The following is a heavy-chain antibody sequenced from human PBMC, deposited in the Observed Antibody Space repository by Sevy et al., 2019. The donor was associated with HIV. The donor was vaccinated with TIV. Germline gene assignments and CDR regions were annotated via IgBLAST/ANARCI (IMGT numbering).Heavy chain of an antibody. CDR2: IIPILGIA. CDR1: GGTFSSYA. V-gene: IGHV1-69*04. Sequence: ASVKVSCKASGGTFSSYAISWVRQAPGQGLEWMGRIIPILGIANYAQKFQGRVTITADKSTNTAYMELSSLRSEDTAVYYCAREGVVRGVISRFNYWGQGTLVTVSS. D-gene: IGHD3-10*01. CDR3: AREGVVRGVISRFNY. J-gene: IGHJ4*02.